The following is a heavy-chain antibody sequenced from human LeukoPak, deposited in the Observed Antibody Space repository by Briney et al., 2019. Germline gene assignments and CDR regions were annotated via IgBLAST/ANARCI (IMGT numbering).Heavy chain of an antibody. CDR2: IKWDGGST. Sequence: PGGSLRLSCAASGFTFDDHGMSWVRQAPGKGLGWVSGIKWDGGSTGYADSVKGRFTISRDNAKKSLYLQMNSLRVEDTAVYYCARYGSGSYYYYYYMDVWGKGTTVTISS. CDR3: ARYGSGSYYYYYYMDV. J-gene: IGHJ6*03. D-gene: IGHD3-10*01. CDR1: GFTFDDHG. V-gene: IGHV3-20*04.